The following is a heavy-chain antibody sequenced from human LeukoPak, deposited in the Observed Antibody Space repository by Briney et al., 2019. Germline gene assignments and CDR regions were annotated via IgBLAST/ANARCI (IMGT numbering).Heavy chain of an antibody. CDR2: INPNSGGT. J-gene: IGHJ3*02. V-gene: IGHV1-2*02. D-gene: IGHD5-18*01. CDR3: ASGEQAYSYGLDAFDM. Sequence: GASVKVSCKASGYTFTGYYMHWVRQAPGQGLEWMGWINPNSGGTNFAQKFQGRVTMTRDTSISTAYMELTGLKSDDTAVYYCASGEQAYSYGLDAFDMWGQGTMVTVSS. CDR1: GYTFTGYY.